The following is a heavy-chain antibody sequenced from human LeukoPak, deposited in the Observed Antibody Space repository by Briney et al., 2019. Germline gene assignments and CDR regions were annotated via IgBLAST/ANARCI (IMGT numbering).Heavy chain of an antibody. Sequence: SETLSLTCAVYGGSFSGYYWSWIRQPPGKGLEWIGEINHSGSTNYNPSLKSRVTILVDTSKNQFSLRLSSVTAADTAVYYCARNYYDSTGYLPGLFDYWGQGTLVTVSS. CDR2: INHSGST. D-gene: IGHD3-22*01. CDR3: ARNYYDSTGYLPGLFDY. V-gene: IGHV4-34*01. CDR1: GGSFSGYY. J-gene: IGHJ4*02.